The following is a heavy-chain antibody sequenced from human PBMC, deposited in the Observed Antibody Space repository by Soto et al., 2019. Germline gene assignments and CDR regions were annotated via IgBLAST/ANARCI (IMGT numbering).Heavy chain of an antibody. D-gene: IGHD3-22*01. CDR1: GYTFTSYY. CDR3: ARESSPRDYYDSSGYYYNFGRWFDP. V-gene: IGHV1-46*01. CDR2: INPSGGST. J-gene: IGHJ5*02. Sequence: GASVKVSCKASGYTFTSYYMHWVRQAPGQGLEWMGIINPSGGSTSYAQKFQGRVTMTRDTSTSTVYMELSSLRSEDTAVYYCARESSPRDYYDSSGYYYNFGRWFDPWGQGTLVTVSS.